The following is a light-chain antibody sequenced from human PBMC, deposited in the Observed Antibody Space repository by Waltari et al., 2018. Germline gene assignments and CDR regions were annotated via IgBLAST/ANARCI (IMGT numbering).Light chain of an antibody. CDR3: HQRSNWPSYT. V-gene: IGKV3-11*01. Sequence: EIVLTQSPATLSLSPGERATLSCRASQSVSSYLAWYHQKPGQAPRLPIYDASNRATGIPARFSGSGSGTDFTLTISSLEPEDFAVYYCHQRSNWPSYTFGQGTKLEIK. CDR2: DAS. J-gene: IGKJ2*01. CDR1: QSVSSY.